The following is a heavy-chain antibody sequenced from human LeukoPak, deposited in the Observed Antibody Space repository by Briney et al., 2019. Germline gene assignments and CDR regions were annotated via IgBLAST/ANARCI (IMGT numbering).Heavy chain of an antibody. Sequence: GRSLRLSCAASGFTFSSYAMLWVRQAPGKGLEWVAVISYDGSNKYYADSVKGRFTISRDNSKNTLYLQMNSLRAEDTAVYYCARDLPPCLDLVRYFDWLPSGFDPWGQGTLVTVSS. J-gene: IGHJ5*02. D-gene: IGHD3-9*01. V-gene: IGHV3-30*04. CDR3: ARDLPPCLDLVRYFDWLPSGFDP. CDR1: GFTFSSYA. CDR2: ISYDGSNK.